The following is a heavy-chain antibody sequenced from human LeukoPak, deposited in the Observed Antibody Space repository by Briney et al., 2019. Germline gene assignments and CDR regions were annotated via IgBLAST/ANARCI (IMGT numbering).Heavy chain of an antibody. CDR2: IYTSGST. J-gene: IGHJ6*03. CDR1: GGSISSYY. Sequence: SETLSLTCTVSGGSISSYYWSWIRQPAGKGLEWIGRIYTSGSTNYNPSLKSRVTMSVDTSKNQFSLKLSSVTAADTAVYYCARSTVTPNYYYMDVRGKGTTVTVSS. V-gene: IGHV4-4*07. D-gene: IGHD4-17*01. CDR3: ARSTVTPNYYYMDV.